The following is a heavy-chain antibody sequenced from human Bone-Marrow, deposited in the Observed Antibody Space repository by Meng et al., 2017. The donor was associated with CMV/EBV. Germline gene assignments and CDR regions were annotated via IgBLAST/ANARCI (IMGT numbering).Heavy chain of an antibody. Sequence: ASVKVSCKASGYTFTGYYMHWVRQAPGQGLEWMGWINPKSGGTNYAQKFQGRVTMTRDTSISTAYMELSRLRSDDTAVYYCARDHLKWFLSLGPFDAFEIWGQGTMVTVSS. D-gene: IGHD3-3*01. J-gene: IGHJ3*02. CDR3: ARDHLKWFLSLGPFDAFEI. CDR2: INPKSGGT. CDR1: GYTFTGYY. V-gene: IGHV1-2*02.